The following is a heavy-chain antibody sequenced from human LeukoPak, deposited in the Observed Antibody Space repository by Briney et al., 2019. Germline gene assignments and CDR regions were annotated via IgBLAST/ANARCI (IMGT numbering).Heavy chain of an antibody. J-gene: IGHJ4*02. D-gene: IGHD3-10*01. Sequence: GGSLRLSCAASGFTFSSYEMNWVRQAPGKGLEWVSYISNSGSTIYYADSVKGRFTISRDNAKNSLYLQMNSLRAEDTAVYYCAKRGPGSPQSGKYYFDYWGQGTLVTVSS. CDR1: GFTFSSYE. CDR3: AKRGPGSPQSGKYYFDY. CDR2: ISNSGSTI. V-gene: IGHV3-48*03.